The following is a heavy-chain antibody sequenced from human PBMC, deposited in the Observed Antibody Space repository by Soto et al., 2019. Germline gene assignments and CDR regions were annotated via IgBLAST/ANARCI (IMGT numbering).Heavy chain of an antibody. CDR2: IYTSGST. V-gene: IGHV4-4*07. CDR3: ARERGYSGYEYYYGMDV. Sequence: SETLSLTCTVSGGSISSYYWSWIRQPAGEGLEWIGRIYTSGSTNYNPSLKSRVTMSVDTSKNQFSLKLSSVTAADTAVYYCARERGYSGYEYYYGMDVWGQGTTVTVSS. D-gene: IGHD5-12*01. CDR1: GGSISSYY. J-gene: IGHJ6*02.